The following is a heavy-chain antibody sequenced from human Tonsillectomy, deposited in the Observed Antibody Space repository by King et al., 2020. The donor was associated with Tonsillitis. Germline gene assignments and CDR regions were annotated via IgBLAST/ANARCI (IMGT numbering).Heavy chain of an antibody. V-gene: IGHV4-59*08. J-gene: IGHJ4*02. D-gene: IGHD5-18*01. Sequence: VQLQESGPRLVKPSETLSLNCTVSGGSISSYYWSWIRRPPGKGLEWIGYIYFSGSTTYNPSLTSRVAISVDMSKNQFSLHLTSVTAADTAVYYCARHVRVTTALDYWGQGTLVTVSS. CDR2: IYFSGST. CDR3: ARHVRVTTALDY. CDR1: GGSISSYY.